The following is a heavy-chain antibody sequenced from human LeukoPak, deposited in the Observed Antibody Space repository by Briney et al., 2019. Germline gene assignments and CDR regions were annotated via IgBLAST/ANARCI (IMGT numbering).Heavy chain of an antibody. J-gene: IGHJ4*02. D-gene: IGHD1-20*01. CDR1: GYTFTSYD. Sequence: ASVKVSCKASGYTFTSYDINWVRQATGQGLEWMGWMNPNSGNTGYAQKFQGRVTMTRNTSISTAYMELSSLRSEDTAVYYCARGRGFSITGTLYRYYFDYWGQGTLVTVSS. V-gene: IGHV1-8*01. CDR3: ARGRGFSITGTLYRYYFDY. CDR2: MNPNSGNT.